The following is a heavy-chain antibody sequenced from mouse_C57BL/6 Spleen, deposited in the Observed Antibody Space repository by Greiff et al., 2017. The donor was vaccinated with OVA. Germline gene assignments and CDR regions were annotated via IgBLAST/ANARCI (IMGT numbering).Heavy chain of an antibody. V-gene: IGHV1-59*01. Sequence: VQLQQPGAELVRPGPSVKLSCKASGYTFTSYWMHWVKQRPGQGLEWIGVIDPSDSYTNYNQKFKGKATLTVDTSSSTAYMQLSSLTSEDSAVYYCARSYGNAMDYWGQGTSVTVSS. CDR3: ARSYGNAMDY. CDR1: GYTFTSYW. J-gene: IGHJ4*01. CDR2: IDPSDSYT. D-gene: IGHD1-1*01.